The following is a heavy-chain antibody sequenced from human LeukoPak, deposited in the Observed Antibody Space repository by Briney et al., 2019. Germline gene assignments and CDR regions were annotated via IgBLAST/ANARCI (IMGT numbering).Heavy chain of an antibody. CDR3: ARLQTYYYDSSGYQLDY. J-gene: IGHJ4*02. D-gene: IGHD3-22*01. Sequence: SVKVSCKASGGTFSSYAISWVRQAPGQGLEWMGRIIPILGIANYAQKFQGRVTITADKSTSTDYMELSSLRSEDTAVYYCARLQTYYYDSSGYQLDYWGQGTLVTVSS. CDR1: GGTFSSYA. V-gene: IGHV1-69*04. CDR2: IIPILGIA.